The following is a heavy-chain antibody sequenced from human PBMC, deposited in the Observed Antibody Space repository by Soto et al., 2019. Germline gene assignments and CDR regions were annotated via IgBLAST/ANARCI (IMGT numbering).Heavy chain of an antibody. CDR3: ARVSAGVFDY. J-gene: IGHJ4*02. Sequence: SETLSLTCTVSGGSISSGGYYWSWIRQHPGKGLEWIGYIYYSGSTYYNPSLKSRVTISVDTSKNQFSLKLSSVTAAETAVYYCARVSAGVFDYWGQGTLFTVSP. CDR2: IYYSGST. CDR1: GGSISSGGYY. V-gene: IGHV4-31*03.